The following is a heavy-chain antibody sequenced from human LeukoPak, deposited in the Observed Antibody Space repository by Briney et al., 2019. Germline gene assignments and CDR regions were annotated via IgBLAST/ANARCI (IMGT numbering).Heavy chain of an antibody. Sequence: GGSLRLSSLASALILSKFALHCVSQTPDKGREWVAVTSNDGAYKSYAASVQGRLTISRDNSNKTLNLQMSNLRAHDTGLYYCVRDDYNDSRDYNPRTHHCGQGTLVTVSS. J-gene: IGHJ1*01. V-gene: IGHV3-30*04. CDR1: ALILSKFA. CDR2: TSNDGAYK. D-gene: IGHD4-11*01. CDR3: VRDDYNDSRDYNPRTHH.